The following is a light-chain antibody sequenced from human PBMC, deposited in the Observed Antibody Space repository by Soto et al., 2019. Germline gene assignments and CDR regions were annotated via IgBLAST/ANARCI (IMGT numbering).Light chain of an antibody. CDR1: SSDIDYNY. V-gene: IGLV2-14*01. CDR2: EVS. Sequence: QSALTQPASVSGSPGQSLTISCTGTSSDIDYNYVSWFQQRPGKAPKLIIYEVSNRPSGVSNRFSGSKSGNTASLTISGLQAEDEADYYCSSYTLSTTLGVFGGGTQLTVL. J-gene: IGLJ3*02. CDR3: SSYTLSTTLGV.